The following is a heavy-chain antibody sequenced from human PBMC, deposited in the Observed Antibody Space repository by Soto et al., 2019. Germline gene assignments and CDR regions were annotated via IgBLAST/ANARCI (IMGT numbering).Heavy chain of an antibody. Sequence: PSETLSLTCAVSGDSISSGFHWAWPRQPPGKGLEWVASIYHSGTTYYNPSLTSRVTISVDTSKNQFSLKLSSMTAADSAMYYCARTDSVGYYPYLGQGTLVTVSS. CDR2: IYHSGTT. D-gene: IGHD3-3*01. J-gene: IGHJ4*02. V-gene: IGHV4-38-2*01. CDR3: ARTDSVGYYPY. CDR1: GDSISSGFH.